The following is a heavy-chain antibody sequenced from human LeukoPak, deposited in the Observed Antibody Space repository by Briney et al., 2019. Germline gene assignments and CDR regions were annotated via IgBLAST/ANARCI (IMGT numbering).Heavy chain of an antibody. CDR1: GGSFRGYC. V-gene: IGHV4-34*01. CDR3: AREGYCSGTSCYNFNY. CDR2: INHSGSS. Sequence: SETLSLTCAVYGGSFRGYCWSWTRQPPGKGLEWIGEINHSGSSNYNPSLKSRVTILLDTSKNQFSLNLSSVTAADTAVYYCAREGYCSGTSCYNFNYWGQGTLVTVSS. J-gene: IGHJ4*02. D-gene: IGHD2-2*02.